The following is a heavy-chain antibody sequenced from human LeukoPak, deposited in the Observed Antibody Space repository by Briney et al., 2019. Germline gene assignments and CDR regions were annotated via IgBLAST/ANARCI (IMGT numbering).Heavy chain of an antibody. CDR3: ARANPLYCSSTTCLFDY. CDR1: GYTFTGYY. J-gene: IGHJ4*02. CDR2: INPKSGDT. V-gene: IGHV1-2*02. D-gene: IGHD2-2*01. Sequence: ASVKVSCKASGYTFTGYYMHWVRQAPGQGVEWMGWINPKSGDTNYAQKFQGRVTMTRDTSISTAHMELSRLRSDDTAVYHCARANPLYCSSTTCLFDYWGQGTLVTVSS.